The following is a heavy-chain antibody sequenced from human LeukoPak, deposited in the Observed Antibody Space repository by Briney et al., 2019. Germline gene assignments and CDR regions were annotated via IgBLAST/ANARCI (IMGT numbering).Heavy chain of an antibody. Sequence: GGSLRLSCAASGFTFDDYAMHWVRQAPGKGPEWVSLISGDGGSTYYADSVKGRFTISRDNSKNSLYLQMNSLRTEDTALYYCAKDLTGGYYYYYGMDVWGQGTTVTVSS. CDR1: GFTFDDYA. CDR3: AKDLTGGYYYYYGMDV. CDR2: ISGDGGST. D-gene: IGHD1-20*01. J-gene: IGHJ6*02. V-gene: IGHV3-43*02.